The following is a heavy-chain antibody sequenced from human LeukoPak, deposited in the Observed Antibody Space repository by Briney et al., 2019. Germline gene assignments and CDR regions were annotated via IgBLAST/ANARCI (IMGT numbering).Heavy chain of an antibody. Sequence: ASVKVSCKASGYTFTSYYMHWVRQAPGQGLEWMGIINPSGGSTSYAQKFQGRVTMTRDTSTSTVYMELSSLRSEDTAVYYCASRGVVSYYYYYAMDVWGQGTTVTVSS. CDR3: ASRGVVSYYYYYAMDV. CDR2: INPSGGST. J-gene: IGHJ6*02. CDR1: GYTFTSYY. V-gene: IGHV1-46*01. D-gene: IGHD3-10*01.